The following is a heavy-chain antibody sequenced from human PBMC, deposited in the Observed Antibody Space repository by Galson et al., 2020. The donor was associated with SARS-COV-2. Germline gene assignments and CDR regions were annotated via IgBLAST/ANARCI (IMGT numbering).Heavy chain of an antibody. Sequence: GESLKISCAASGFTFDDYGMSWVRQAPGKGLEWVSGINWNGGSTGYADSVKGRFTISRDNAKNSLYLQMNSLRAEDTALYYCARISTYFDWLLSTDYWGQGTLVTVSS. V-gene: IGHV3-20*04. CDR1: GFTFDDYG. CDR2: INWNGGST. J-gene: IGHJ4*02. D-gene: IGHD3-9*01. CDR3: ARISTYFDWLLSTDY.